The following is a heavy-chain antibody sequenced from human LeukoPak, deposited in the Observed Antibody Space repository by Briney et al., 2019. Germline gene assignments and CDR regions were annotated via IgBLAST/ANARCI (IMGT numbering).Heavy chain of an antibody. V-gene: IGHV3-20*04. D-gene: IGHD2-15*01. Sequence: GGSLRLSCAASRFTFEDYGMSWVRQVPGKGLEWVSGINWNGGSTGYGDSVKGRFTISRDNAKNSLYLQMNSLRAEDTALYYCARCLVNGRGGSFYPGLPNTHFYYYYGMDVWAKGPRSPSP. CDR3: ARCLVNGRGGSFYPGLPNTHFYYYYGMDV. CDR1: RFTFEDYG. CDR2: INWNGGST. J-gene: IGHJ6*02.